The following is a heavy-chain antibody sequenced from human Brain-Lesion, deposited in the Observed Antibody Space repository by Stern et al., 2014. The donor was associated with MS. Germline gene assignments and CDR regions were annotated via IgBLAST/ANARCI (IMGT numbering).Heavy chain of an antibody. Sequence: QVQLVESGPGLVKPSQTLSLTCTVSGGSISSGDHYWSWIRQPPGKGLEWIGYIYYIGSTFYNPSLKSRLNISVDTFQNQFSLQRSSVTAADPAVYYCARVFWGGDRSAYYGWFDPWGQGTLVTVSS. CDR3: ARVFWGGDRSAYYGWFDP. CDR1: GGSISSGDHY. V-gene: IGHV4-30-4*01. J-gene: IGHJ5*02. D-gene: IGHD3-10*01. CDR2: IYYIGST.